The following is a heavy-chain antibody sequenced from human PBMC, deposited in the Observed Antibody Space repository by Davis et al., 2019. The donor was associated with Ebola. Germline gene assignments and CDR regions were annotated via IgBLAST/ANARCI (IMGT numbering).Heavy chain of an antibody. CDR3: AKSAAVGATTFDY. D-gene: IGHD1-26*01. CDR1: GFTFSSYA. J-gene: IGHJ4*02. Sequence: GESLKISCAASGFTFSSYAMSWVRQAPGKGLEWVSAISGSGGSTYYADSVKGRFTISRDNSKNTLYLQMNSLRAEDTAVYYCAKSAAVGATTFDYWGQGTLVTVSS. CDR2: ISGSGGST. V-gene: IGHV3-23*01.